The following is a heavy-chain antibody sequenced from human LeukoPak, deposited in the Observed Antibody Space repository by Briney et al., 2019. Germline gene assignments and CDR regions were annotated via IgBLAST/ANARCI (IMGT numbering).Heavy chain of an antibody. CDR2: IYPGDSDT. Sequence: GESLKISCKGSGYSFTSYWIGWVRQMPGKGLEWMGIIYPGDSDTRYSPSFQGQVTISADKSISTAYLQWSSLKASDTAMYCCARLPRGGYNYYYYFDYWGQGTLVTVSS. CDR1: GYSFTSYW. J-gene: IGHJ4*02. D-gene: IGHD5-24*01. V-gene: IGHV5-51*03. CDR3: ARLPRGGYNYYYYFDY.